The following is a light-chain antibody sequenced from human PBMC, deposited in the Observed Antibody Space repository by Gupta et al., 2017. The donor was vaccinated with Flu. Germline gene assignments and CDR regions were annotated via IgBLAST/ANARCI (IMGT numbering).Light chain of an antibody. Sequence: QSALTQPASLSGSPGQSITIPCTGTSSDVGTDNLVSWYQQHPGKAPKLMIYEGSKRPSGVASRFSGSKSGNTASLTISGLQAEDEADYYCCSKAGSSTPYVFGTGTKVTVL. CDR3: CSKAGSSTPYV. J-gene: IGLJ1*01. V-gene: IGLV2-23*01. CDR2: EGS. CDR1: SSDVGTDNL.